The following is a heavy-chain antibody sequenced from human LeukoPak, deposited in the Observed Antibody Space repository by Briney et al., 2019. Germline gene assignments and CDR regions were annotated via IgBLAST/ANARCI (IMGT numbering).Heavy chain of an antibody. V-gene: IGHV1-8*01. Sequence: ASVKVSCKASGYTFTSYDINWVRQATGQGLEWMGWMNPNSGNTGYAQKFQGRVTMTRNTSISTAYMELSSLRSDDTAVYYCAGNSCITRHFGYWGQGALVTVSS. CDR2: MNPNSGNT. CDR1: GYTFTSYD. D-gene: IGHD3-10*01. CDR3: AGNSCITRHFGY. J-gene: IGHJ4*02.